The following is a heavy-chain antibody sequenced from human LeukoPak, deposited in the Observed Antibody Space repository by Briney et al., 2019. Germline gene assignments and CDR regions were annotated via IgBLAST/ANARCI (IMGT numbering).Heavy chain of an antibody. CDR2: ISGSGGST. CDR3: AKDLRWGDPLGRDAFDV. V-gene: IGHV3-23*01. CDR1: GSTFSSYA. Sequence: KSGGSLRLSCAASGSTFSSYAMSWVRQAPGKGLEWVSAISGSGGSTYYADSVKGRFTISRDNSNKTLYLQMNSLRAEDTAVYYCAKDLRWGDPLGRDAFDVWGQGTMVTVSS. J-gene: IGHJ3*01. D-gene: IGHD4-23*01.